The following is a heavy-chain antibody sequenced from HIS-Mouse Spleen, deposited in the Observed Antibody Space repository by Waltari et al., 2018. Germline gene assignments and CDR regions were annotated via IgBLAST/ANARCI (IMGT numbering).Heavy chain of an antibody. CDR3: AREIPYSSSWYDWYFDL. D-gene: IGHD6-13*01. Sequence: QLQLQESGPGLVKPSETLSLTCTVSGGSISSSSYYWGWIRQPPGNGLVWIGGIYYSGRSSYNPSLNSRVTISVDTSKNQFSLKLSSVTAADTAVYYCAREIPYSSSWYDWYFDLWGRGTLVTVSS. V-gene: IGHV4-39*07. J-gene: IGHJ2*01. CDR1: GGSISSSSYY. CDR2: IYYSGRS.